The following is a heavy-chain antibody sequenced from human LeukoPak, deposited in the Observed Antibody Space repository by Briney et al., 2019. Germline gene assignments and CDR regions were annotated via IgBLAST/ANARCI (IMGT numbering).Heavy chain of an antibody. CDR1: GGSFSGYY. J-gene: IGHJ4*02. V-gene: IGHV4-34*01. D-gene: IGHD6-13*01. CDR2: INHRGST. CDR3: AREMMAAAALYYFDY. Sequence: SETLSLTCAVYGGSFSGYYWSWIRQPPGKGLEWIGEINHRGSTNYNPSLKSRVTMSVDTSKNQFSLKLSSVTAADTAVYYCAREMMAAAALYYFDYWGQGTLVTVSS.